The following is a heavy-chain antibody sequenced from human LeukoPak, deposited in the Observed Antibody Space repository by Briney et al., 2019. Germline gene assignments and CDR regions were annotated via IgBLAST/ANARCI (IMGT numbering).Heavy chain of an antibody. J-gene: IGHJ4*02. D-gene: IGHD3-10*01. CDR1: GFTFSSYA. V-gene: IGHV3-23*01. Sequence: GGSLRLSCAASGFTFSSYAMSWVRQAPGKGLEWVSAISGSGGSTYYADSVKGRFTISGDNSKNTLYLQMNSLRAEDTAVYYCAKARLYTSGSYYISDYWGQGTLVTVSS. CDR3: AKARLYTSGSYYISDY. CDR2: ISGSGGST.